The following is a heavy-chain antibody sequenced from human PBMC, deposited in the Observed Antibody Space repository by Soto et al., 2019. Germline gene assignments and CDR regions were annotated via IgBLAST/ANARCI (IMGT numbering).Heavy chain of an antibody. CDR2: ISGSGGST. Sequence: GGSLRLSCAASGFTFSSYAMSWVRQAPGKGLEWVSAISGSGGSTYYADSVKGRFTISRDNSKNTLYLQMNSLRAEDTAVYYCAKGGQLVYNYYYYYGMDVWGQGTTVTVSS. J-gene: IGHJ6*02. D-gene: IGHD6-13*01. V-gene: IGHV3-23*01. CDR3: AKGGQLVYNYYYYYGMDV. CDR1: GFTFSSYA.